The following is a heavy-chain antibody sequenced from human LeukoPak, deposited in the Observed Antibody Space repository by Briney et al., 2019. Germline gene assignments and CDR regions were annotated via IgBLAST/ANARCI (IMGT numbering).Heavy chain of an antibody. Sequence: SVKVSCKTSGGTFSSYAISWVRQAPGQGLEWMGGIIPIFGTANYAQKFQGRVTITTDESTSTAYMELSSLRSEDTAVYYCAIKYCSGGSCYNYYYYMDVWGRGTTVTVSS. D-gene: IGHD2-15*01. V-gene: IGHV1-69*05. J-gene: IGHJ6*03. CDR3: AIKYCSGGSCYNYYYYMDV. CDR1: GGTFSSYA. CDR2: IIPIFGTA.